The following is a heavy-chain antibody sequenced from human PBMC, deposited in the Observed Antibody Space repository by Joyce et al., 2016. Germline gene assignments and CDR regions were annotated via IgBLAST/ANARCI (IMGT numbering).Heavy chain of an antibody. CDR1: EFTLSSYA. CDR3: AAATGVDAFDL. Sequence: QLQLVESGGGVVQPGRSLRLSCAATEFTLSSYAMHWVRQAPGKGLEGVAVIWQDGSESYYAESVKGQFTISRDNSENTIYLQMNSVRAEDTAVYYCAAATGVDAFDLWGQGTMVTVSS. J-gene: IGHJ3*01. CDR2: IWQDGSES. D-gene: IGHD7-27*01. V-gene: IGHV3-33*01.